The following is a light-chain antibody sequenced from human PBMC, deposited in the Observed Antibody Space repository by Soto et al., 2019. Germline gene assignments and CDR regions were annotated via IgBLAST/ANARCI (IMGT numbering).Light chain of an antibody. CDR2: DAS. CDR1: QSISSW. Sequence: DIQMTQSPSTLSASVGDRVTITCRASQSISSWLAWYQQKPGKAPKLLIYDASSLESGVPSRFSGCGSGTEFTLTISSLQPDDFATYYCQQYNSYSIFTFGPGTKVDIK. CDR3: QQYNSYSIFT. V-gene: IGKV1-5*01. J-gene: IGKJ3*01.